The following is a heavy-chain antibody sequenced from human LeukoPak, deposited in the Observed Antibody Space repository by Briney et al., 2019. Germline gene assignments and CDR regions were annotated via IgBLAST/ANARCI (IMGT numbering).Heavy chain of an antibody. CDR3: ARRAWNYAFIDY. J-gene: IGHJ4*02. D-gene: IGHD1-7*01. Sequence: SETLSLTCTVSGGSISSSRYYWGWIRQPPGKGLEWIGSIYYSGSNYYNPSLKSRVTISVDTSKNQFSLNLSSVTAADTAVYYCARRAWNYAFIDYWGQGTLVTVSS. CDR2: IYYSGSN. V-gene: IGHV4-39*01. CDR1: GGSISSSRYY.